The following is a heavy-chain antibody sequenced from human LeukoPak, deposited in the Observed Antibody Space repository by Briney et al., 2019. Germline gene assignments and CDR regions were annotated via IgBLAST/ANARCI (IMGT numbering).Heavy chain of an antibody. Sequence: PSETLSLTCAVYGGSFSGYYWSWIRQPPGKGLEWIGEINHSGSTNYNPSPKSRVTISVGTSKNQFSLKLSSVTAADTAVYYCARRIAVAGSYFDYWGQGTLVTVSS. CDR3: ARRIAVAGSYFDY. CDR1: GGSFSGYY. J-gene: IGHJ4*02. V-gene: IGHV4-34*01. CDR2: INHSGST. D-gene: IGHD6-19*01.